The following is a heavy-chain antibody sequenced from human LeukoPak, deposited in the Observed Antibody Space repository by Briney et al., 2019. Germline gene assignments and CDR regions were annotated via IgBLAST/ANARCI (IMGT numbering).Heavy chain of an antibody. CDR1: GGSFSGYH. Sequence: SETLSLTCAVYGGSFSGYHWSWIRQPPGKGLEWIGEINHSGSTNYNPSLKSRVTMSVDTSKNQFSLKLSSVTAADTAVYYCARDIGAPAPYYYYYYMDVWGKGTTDTVSS. J-gene: IGHJ6*03. D-gene: IGHD4/OR15-4a*01. CDR3: ARDIGAPAPYYYYYYMDV. V-gene: IGHV4-34*01. CDR2: INHSGST.